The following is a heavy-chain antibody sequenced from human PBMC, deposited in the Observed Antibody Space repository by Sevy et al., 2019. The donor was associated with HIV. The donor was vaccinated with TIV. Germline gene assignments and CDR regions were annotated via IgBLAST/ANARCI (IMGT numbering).Heavy chain of an antibody. CDR2: IRHDGGNR. J-gene: IGHJ6*03. D-gene: IGHD1-7*01. V-gene: IGHV3-30*02. CDR1: GFSFSTYG. CDR3: AKGPKGEISGTKNYYFYLDV. Sequence: GGSLRLSCAASGFSFSTYGMHWVRQVPGKGLEWVAFIRHDGGNRYYVDSVKGQFTISRDNSKNKLYLQMNSLRPEDKAIYYCAKGPKGEISGTKNYYFYLDVWGKGTTVTVSS.